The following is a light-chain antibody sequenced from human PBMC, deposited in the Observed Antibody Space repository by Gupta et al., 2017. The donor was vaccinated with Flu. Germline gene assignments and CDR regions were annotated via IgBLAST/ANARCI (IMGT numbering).Light chain of an antibody. CDR2: DVS. V-gene: IGLV2-14*01. CDR3: TSYTTSSTRV. J-gene: IGLJ2*01. CDR1: SSDVGGYNY. Sequence: QSALTQPASVSGSPGQSITISCTGTSSDVGGYNYVSWYQQHPGKAPKLMIYDVSIRPSGVSNRFSGSKAGKTASLTISGLQAEDEADYYCTSYTTSSTRVFGGGTKLTVL.